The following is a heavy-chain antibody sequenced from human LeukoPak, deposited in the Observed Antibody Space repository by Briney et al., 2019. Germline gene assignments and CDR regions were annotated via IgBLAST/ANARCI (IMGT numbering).Heavy chain of an antibody. CDR1: GFTFSSYA. J-gene: IGHJ4*02. CDR2: ISYDGSNK. V-gene: IGHV3-30*04. Sequence: GRSLRLSCAASGFTFSSYAMHWVRQAPGKGLEWVAVISYDGSNKYYADSVKGRFTISRDNSKNTLYLQMNSLRAEDTAVYYCARDWTPYSSGWYCWGQGTLVTVSS. CDR3: ARDWTPYSSGWYC. D-gene: IGHD6-19*01.